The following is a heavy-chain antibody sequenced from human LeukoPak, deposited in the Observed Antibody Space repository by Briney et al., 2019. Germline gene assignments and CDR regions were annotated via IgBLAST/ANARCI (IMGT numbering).Heavy chain of an antibody. CDR2: INSDGSST. J-gene: IGHJ4*02. CDR3: ARDGLAVAGTAYDY. V-gene: IGHV3-74*01. CDR1: GFTFSSYW. Sequence: GGSLRLSCAASGFTFSSYWMHWVRQAPGKGLVWVSRINSDGSSTSYADSVKGRFTISRDNAKNSLYLQMNSLRAEDTAVYYCARDGLAVAGTAYDYWGQGTLVTVSS. D-gene: IGHD6-19*01.